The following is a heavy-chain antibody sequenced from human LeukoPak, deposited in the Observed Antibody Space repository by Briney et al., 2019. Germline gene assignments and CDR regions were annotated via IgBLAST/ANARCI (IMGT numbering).Heavy chain of an antibody. CDR3: ARGITLGYCSGGSCYATRNKYYYYYMDV. V-gene: IGHV1-69*05. J-gene: IGHJ6*03. D-gene: IGHD2-15*01. CDR2: IIPIFGTA. Sequence: SVKVSCKASGGTFSSYAISWVRQAPGQGLEWMGRIIPIFGTANYAQKFQGRVTITTDESTSTAYMELSSLRSEDTAVYYCARGITLGYCSGGSCYATRNKYYYYYMDVWGEGTTVTVSS. CDR1: GGTFSSYA.